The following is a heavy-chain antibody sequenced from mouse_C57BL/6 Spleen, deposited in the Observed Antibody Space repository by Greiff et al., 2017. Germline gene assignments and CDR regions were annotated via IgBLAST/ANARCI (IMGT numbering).Heavy chain of an antibody. D-gene: IGHD2-1*01. J-gene: IGHJ1*03. V-gene: IGHV5-4*01. CDR3: ARDGRNYVYFDV. CDR1: GFTFSSYA. CDR2: ISDGGSYT. Sequence: EVQLVESGGGLVKPGGSLKLSCAASGFTFSSYAMSWVRQTPEKRLEWVATISDGGSYTYYPDNVKGRFTISRDNAKNNLYLQMSHLKSEDTAMYYCARDGRNYVYFDVWGTGTTVTVSS.